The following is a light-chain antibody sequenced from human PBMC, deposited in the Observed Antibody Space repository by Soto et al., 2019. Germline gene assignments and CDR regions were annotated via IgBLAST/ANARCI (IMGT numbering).Light chain of an antibody. Sequence: QAVVTQPPSASGTPGQRVTISCSGSSSNIGSNYVYWYQHLPGTAPKLLIYRTNQRPSGVPDRFSGSKSGTSASLAISGLRSEDEADYYCAAWDDSLSGHYVFGTGTKVTVL. J-gene: IGLJ1*01. CDR2: RTN. CDR3: AAWDDSLSGHYV. V-gene: IGLV1-47*01. CDR1: SSNIGSNY.